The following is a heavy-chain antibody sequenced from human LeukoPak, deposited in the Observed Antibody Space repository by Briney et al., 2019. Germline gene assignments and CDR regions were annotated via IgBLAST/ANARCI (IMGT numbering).Heavy chain of an antibody. CDR2: IYYSGST. CDR3: ASTLSSWYGGLGY. D-gene: IGHD6-13*01. CDR1: GGSISSSSYY. V-gene: IGHV4-39*01. J-gene: IGHJ4*02. Sequence: MPSETLSLTCTVSGGSISSSSYYWGWIRQPPGKGLEWIGSIYYSGSTYYNPSLKSRVTISVDTSKNQFSLKLSSVTAADTAVYYCASTLSSWYGGLGYWGQGTLVTVSS.